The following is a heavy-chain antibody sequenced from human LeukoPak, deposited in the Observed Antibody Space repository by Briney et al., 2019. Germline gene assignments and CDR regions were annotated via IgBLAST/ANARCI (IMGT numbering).Heavy chain of an antibody. CDR1: GFTFSNYS. D-gene: IGHD6-19*01. J-gene: IGHJ3*02. CDR2: ISPSSHYI. CDR3: AIHTGVAASFRPFDI. V-gene: IGHV3-21*06. Sequence: GGSLRLSCAGSGFTFSNYSINWVRQAPGKGLEWVSSISPSSHYIYYADSVRGRFTISRDNAKSSLYLQMNSLRAEDTAVYYCAIHTGVAASFRPFDIWGQGTMVTVSS.